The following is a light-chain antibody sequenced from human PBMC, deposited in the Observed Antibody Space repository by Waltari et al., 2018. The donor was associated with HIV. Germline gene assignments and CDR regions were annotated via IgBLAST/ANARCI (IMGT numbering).Light chain of an antibody. Sequence: SYELPQPPSVSVSPGQTASITCSGDSLGDKYVSWYQQKPGQSPVLVIAQDFRRPSGIPERFSGSNSGNTATLTISGTQAMDEADYYCQAWDSSTTSAVFGGGTKLTVL. CDR1: SLGDKY. J-gene: IGLJ2*01. V-gene: IGLV3-1*01. CDR3: QAWDSSTTSAV. CDR2: QDF.